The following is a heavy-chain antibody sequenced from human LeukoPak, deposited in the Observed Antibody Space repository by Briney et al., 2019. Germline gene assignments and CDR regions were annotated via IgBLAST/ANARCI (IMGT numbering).Heavy chain of an antibody. Sequence: SETLSLTCTVSGGSISSSSYYWGWIRQPPGKGLEWIGSIYYSGSTYYNPSLKSRVTISVDTSKNQFSLKLSSVTAADTAVYYCARDIGSGGYSYGLFYYYYGMDVWGQGTTVTVSS. J-gene: IGHJ6*02. CDR3: ARDIGSGGYSYGLFYYYYGMDV. CDR1: GGSISSSSYY. CDR2: IYYSGST. V-gene: IGHV4-39*07. D-gene: IGHD5-18*01.